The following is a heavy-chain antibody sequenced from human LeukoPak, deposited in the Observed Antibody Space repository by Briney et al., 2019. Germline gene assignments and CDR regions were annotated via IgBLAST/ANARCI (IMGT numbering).Heavy chain of an antibody. D-gene: IGHD3-22*01. CDR2: ISSSGSYI. CDR1: GFTFSSYS. V-gene: IGHV3-21*01. CDR3: ARGQSYYDSSGYYYHDAFDI. J-gene: IGHJ3*02. Sequence: GGSLRLSCAASGFTFSSYSMNWVRQAPGKGLEWVSSISSSGSYIYYADSVKGRFTISRDNAKNSLYLQMNSLRAEDTAVYYCARGQSYYDSSGYYYHDAFDIWGQGTMVTVSS.